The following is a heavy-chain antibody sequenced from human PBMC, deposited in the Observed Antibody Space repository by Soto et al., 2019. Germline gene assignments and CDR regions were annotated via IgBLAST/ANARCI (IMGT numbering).Heavy chain of an antibody. CDR1: GFTFSSYG. J-gene: IGHJ4*02. D-gene: IGHD4-17*01. CDR3: ATGGDYGDYDNFDY. V-gene: IGHV3-30*03. CDR2: ISYDGSNK. Sequence: GGSLRLSCAASGFTFSSYGMHWVRQAPGKGLEWVAVISYDGSNKYYADSVKGRFTISRDNSKNTLYLQMNSLRAEDTAVYYCATGGDYGDYDNFDYWGQGTLVTVSS.